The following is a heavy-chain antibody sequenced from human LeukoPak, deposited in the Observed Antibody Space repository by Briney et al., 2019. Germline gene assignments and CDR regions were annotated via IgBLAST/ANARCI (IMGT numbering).Heavy chain of an antibody. J-gene: IGHJ4*02. CDR1: GFTFGDYA. CDR3: TTDELLFDY. D-gene: IGHD1-26*01. V-gene: IGHV3-49*04. Sequence: GGSLRLSCTASGFTFGDYAMSWVRQAPGKGLEWVGFIRSKTDGGTTDYAAPVKGRFTISRDDSKNTLYLQMNSLKTEDTAVYYCTTDELLFDYWGQGTLVTVS. CDR2: IRSKTDGGTT.